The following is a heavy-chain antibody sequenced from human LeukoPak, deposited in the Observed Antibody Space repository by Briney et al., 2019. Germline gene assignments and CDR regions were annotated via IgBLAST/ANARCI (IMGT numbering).Heavy chain of an antibody. CDR3: ARDIQRWAFDI. D-gene: IGHD5-18*01. CDR2: ISGSGGST. J-gene: IGHJ3*02. V-gene: IGHV3-23*01. Sequence: AGGSLRLSCAASGFTFSSYGMSWVRQAPGKGLEWVSAISGSGGSTYYADSVKGRFTISRDNSKNTLYLQMNSLRADDTAVYYCARDIQRWAFDIWGQGTMVTVSS. CDR1: GFTFSSYG.